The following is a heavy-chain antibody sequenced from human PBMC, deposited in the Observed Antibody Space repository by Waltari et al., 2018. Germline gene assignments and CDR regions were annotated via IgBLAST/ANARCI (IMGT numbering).Heavy chain of an antibody. CDR3: ASTTDWYFDL. D-gene: IGHD1-1*01. CDR1: GGSISSRSYY. Sequence: QLQLQESGPELVKPSETLSLTCTVPGGSISSRSYYWGWIRQPPGKGLEWIGSIYYSGSTYYNPSLKSRVTISVDTSKNQFSLKLSSVTAADTAVYYCASTTDWYFDLWGRGTLVTVSS. V-gene: IGHV4-39*01. J-gene: IGHJ2*01. CDR2: IYYSGST.